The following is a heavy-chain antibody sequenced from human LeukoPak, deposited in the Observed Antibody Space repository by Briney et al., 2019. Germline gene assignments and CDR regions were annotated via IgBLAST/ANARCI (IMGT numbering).Heavy chain of an antibody. J-gene: IGHJ3*02. V-gene: IGHV4-61*01. CDR3: ARVHDYGAFDI. D-gene: IGHD4-17*01. CDR1: GVSISSGSYY. Sequence: SETLSLTCSVSGVSISSGSYYWSWIRQPPGKGLEWIGYIYYSGSTNYNPSLKSRVTISVDTSKNQFSLKLSSVTAADTAVYYCARVHDYGAFDIWGQGTMVTVSS. CDR2: IYYSGST.